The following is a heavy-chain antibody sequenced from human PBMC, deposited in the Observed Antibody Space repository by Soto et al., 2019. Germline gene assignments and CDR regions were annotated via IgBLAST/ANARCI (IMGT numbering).Heavy chain of an antibody. CDR3: ARGAYYYDSSGYENIDY. D-gene: IGHD3-22*01. V-gene: IGHV3-20*04. CDR1: GFTFDDYG. J-gene: IGHJ4*02. CDR2: INWNGGST. Sequence: EVQLVESGGGVVRPGGSLRLSCAASGFTFDDYGMSWVRQAPGKGLEWVSGINWNGGSTGYADSVKGRFTISRDNAKNSLYLQMNSLRAEDTALYYCARGAYYYDSSGYENIDYWGQGTLATVSS.